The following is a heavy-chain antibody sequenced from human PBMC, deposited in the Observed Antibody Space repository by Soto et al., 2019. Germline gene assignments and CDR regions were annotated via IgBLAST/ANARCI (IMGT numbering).Heavy chain of an antibody. CDR3: ARHQINYDFWSGYCWFDP. V-gene: IGHV4-39*01. CDR2: IYYSGST. D-gene: IGHD3-3*01. Sequence: SETLSLTCTVSGGSISSSSYYWGWIRQPPGKGLEWIGSIYYSGSTYYNPSLKSRVTISVDTSKNHFSLKLSSVTAADTAVYYCARHQINYDFWSGYCWFDPWGQGTLVTVSS. J-gene: IGHJ5*02. CDR1: GGSISSSSYY.